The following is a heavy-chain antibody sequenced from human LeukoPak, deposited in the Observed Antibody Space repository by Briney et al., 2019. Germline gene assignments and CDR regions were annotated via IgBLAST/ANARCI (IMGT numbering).Heavy chain of an antibody. V-gene: IGHV3-30*03. CDR2: ISYDGSNK. J-gene: IGHJ4*02. Sequence: GGSLRLSCAASGFTFSSYGMHWVRQAPGKGLEWVAVISYDGSNKYYADSVKGRFTISRDNSKNTLYLQMNSLRAEDTAVYYCARPYYYDSSGYYYDWGNYFDYWGQGTLVTVSS. D-gene: IGHD3-22*01. CDR3: ARPYYYDSSGYYYDWGNYFDY. CDR1: GFTFSSYG.